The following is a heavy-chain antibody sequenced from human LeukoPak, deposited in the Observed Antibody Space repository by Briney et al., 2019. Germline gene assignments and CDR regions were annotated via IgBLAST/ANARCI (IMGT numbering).Heavy chain of an antibody. V-gene: IGHV3-30*03. Sequence: GGSLRLSCAASGFTFSSYGMHWVRQAPGKGLEWVAVISYDGSNKYYADSVKGRFTISRDNSKNTLYLQMNSLRAEDTAVYYCASLSRAPWGQGTLVTVSS. CDR2: ISYDGSNK. J-gene: IGHJ5*02. CDR1: GFTFSSYG. CDR3: ASLSRAP.